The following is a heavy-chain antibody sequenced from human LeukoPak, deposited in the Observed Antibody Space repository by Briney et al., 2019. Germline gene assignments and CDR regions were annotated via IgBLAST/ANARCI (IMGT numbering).Heavy chain of an antibody. D-gene: IGHD3-3*01. CDR2: ISYDGSNK. V-gene: IGHV3-30*18. J-gene: IGHJ4*02. CDR1: GFTFGSYG. CDR3: AKEMDFFFLDY. Sequence: PGGSLRLSCAASGFTFGSYGMHWVRQAPGKGLEWVAVISYDGSNKYYADSVKGRFTIFRDNSKNTLYLQMNSLRAEDTAVYYCAKEMDFFFLDYWGQGTLVTVSS.